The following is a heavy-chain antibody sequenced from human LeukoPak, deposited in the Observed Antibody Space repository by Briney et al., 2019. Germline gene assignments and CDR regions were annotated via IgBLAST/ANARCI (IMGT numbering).Heavy chain of an antibody. CDR2: IYYSGST. V-gene: IGHV4-39*01. CDR3: ARHRYDFWSGYYNY. Sequence: SETLSLTCTVSGGSISSSSYSWGWIRQPPGKGLEWIGSIYYSGSTYYNPSLKSRVTISVDTSKNQFSLKLSSVTAADTAVYYCARHRYDFWSGYYNYWGQGTLVTVSS. CDR1: GGSISSSSYS. J-gene: IGHJ4*02. D-gene: IGHD3-3*01.